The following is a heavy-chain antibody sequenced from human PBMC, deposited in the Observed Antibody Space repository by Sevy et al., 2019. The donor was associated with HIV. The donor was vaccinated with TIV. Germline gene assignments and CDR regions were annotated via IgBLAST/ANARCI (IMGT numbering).Heavy chain of an antibody. CDR3: AKDGSGSVWYFDY. V-gene: IGHV3-30*18. D-gene: IGHD3-3*01. J-gene: IGHJ4*02. Sequence: GGSLRLSCAASGFTFSSYGMHWVRQAPGMGLEWVAVISYDGNNKYYADSVKGRFTISRDNSKNTLYLQMNSLRAEDTAVYYCAKDGSGSVWYFDYWGQGTLVTVSS. CDR2: ISYDGNNK. CDR1: GFTFSSYG.